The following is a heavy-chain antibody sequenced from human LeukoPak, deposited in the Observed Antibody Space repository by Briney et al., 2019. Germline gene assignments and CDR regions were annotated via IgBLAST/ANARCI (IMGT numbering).Heavy chain of an antibody. J-gene: IGHJ5*02. Sequence: SDTLSLTCTLSGGSITSGGYYWSWIRQHPGKGLEWIGYIHYTGSTYYNPSLKSRVTISVDTSKNQFSLNLSSVTAADTAVYYCARRPNSNNWFDPWGQGTLVTVSS. CDR3: ARRPNSNNWFDP. D-gene: IGHD2/OR15-2a*01. V-gene: IGHV4-31*03. CDR2: IHYTGST. CDR1: GGSITSGGYY.